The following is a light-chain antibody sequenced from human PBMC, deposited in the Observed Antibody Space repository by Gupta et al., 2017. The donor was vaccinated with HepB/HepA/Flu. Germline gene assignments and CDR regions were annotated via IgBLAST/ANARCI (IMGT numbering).Light chain of an antibody. CDR2: LGS. V-gene: IGKV2-28*01. Sequence: DIVMTQSPLSLPVTPGEPASISCRSSQSLLHSSGNHYLDWYLQKPGQSPQLLIYLGSTRASGVPDRFSGSGSGTDFTLKFSRVKTDDVGVYYCMEALEAPYTFGQGTKLEIK. J-gene: IGKJ2*01. CDR3: MEALEAPYT. CDR1: QSLLHSSGNHY.